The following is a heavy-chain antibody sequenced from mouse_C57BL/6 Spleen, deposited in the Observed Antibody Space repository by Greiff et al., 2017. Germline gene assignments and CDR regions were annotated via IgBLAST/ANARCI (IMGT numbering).Heavy chain of an antibody. CDR2: IYPRSGNT. CDR3: ARLEERFAY. CDR1: GYTFTSYG. J-gene: IGHJ3*01. Sequence: VQLQQSGAELARPGASVKLSCKASGYTFTSYGISWVKQRTGQGLEWIGEIYPRSGNTYYNEKFKGKATLTADKSSSTAYVELRSLTSEDSAVYFCARLEERFAYWGQGTLVTVSA. V-gene: IGHV1-81*01.